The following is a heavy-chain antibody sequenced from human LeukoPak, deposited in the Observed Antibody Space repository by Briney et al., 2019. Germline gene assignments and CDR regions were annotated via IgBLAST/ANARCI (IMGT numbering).Heavy chain of an antibody. CDR3: ARGHSRYST. CDR1: VGPISSGSYY. Sequence: SETLSLTCTVSVGPISSGSYYGSSIRQPGGRGLEWIGGIYTYGSPNYNPSLKSRVTISVDTSKNQVSLKLSSVTAADTAVYYWARGHSRYSTWGQGTRVSVSS. CDR2: IYTYGSP. J-gene: IGHJ4*02. V-gene: IGHV4-61*02. D-gene: IGHD2-8*01.